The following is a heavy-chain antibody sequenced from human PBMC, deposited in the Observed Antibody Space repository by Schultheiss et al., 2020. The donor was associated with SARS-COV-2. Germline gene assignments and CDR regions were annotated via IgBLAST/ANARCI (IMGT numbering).Heavy chain of an antibody. CDR2: IYYSGST. Sequence: SEPLSLTCTVSGGSISSYYWSWIWQPPGKGLEWIGYIYYSGSTNYNPSLKSRVTISVDTSKNQFSLKLSSVTAADTAVYYCARAGAPLTSIDFWGRGTLVTVSS. J-gene: IGHJ4*02. V-gene: IGHV4-59*01. CDR1: GGSISSYY. CDR3: ARAGAPLTSIDF. D-gene: IGHD1-26*01.